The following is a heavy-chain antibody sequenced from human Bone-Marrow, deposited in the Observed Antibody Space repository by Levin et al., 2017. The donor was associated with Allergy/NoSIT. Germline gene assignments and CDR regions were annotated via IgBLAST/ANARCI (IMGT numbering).Heavy chain of an antibody. CDR1: GGSISSTTYY. D-gene: IGHD5-12*01. V-gene: IGHV4-39*01. CDR3: ARSRGVGEYSGYADGMDV. Sequence: SETLSLTCTVSGGSISSTTYYWGWIRLPPGKGLEWIGTIYYSGSTYYNPPLKSRVTISVDTSKNQFSLKLSSVTAADTAVYYCARSRGVGEYSGYADGMDVWGQGTTVSVSS. CDR2: IYYSGST. J-gene: IGHJ6*02.